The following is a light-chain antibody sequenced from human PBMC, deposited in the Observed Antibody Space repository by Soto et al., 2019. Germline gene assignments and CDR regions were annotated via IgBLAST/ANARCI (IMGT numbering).Light chain of an antibody. J-gene: IGKJ1*01. V-gene: IGKV1-5*03. CDR1: QNINNW. Sequence: DLQMTQSPSTLSASVGDRVTITCRASQNINNWLAWYQQKPGKAPKLLIYRASSLENGVPSRFSGRGSGTDFIFTITSLQPDDFATYYCQQYSSDSTFGQGTKVEI. CDR2: RAS. CDR3: QQYSSDST.